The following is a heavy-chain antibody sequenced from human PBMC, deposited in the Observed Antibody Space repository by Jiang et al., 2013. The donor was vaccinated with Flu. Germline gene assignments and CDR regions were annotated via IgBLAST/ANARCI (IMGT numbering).Heavy chain of an antibody. J-gene: IGHJ3*02. V-gene: IGHV1-2*02. Sequence: CKASGYTFTGYYMHWVRQAPGQGLEWMGWINPNSGGTNYAQKFQGRVTMTRDTSISTAYMELSRLRSDDTAVYYCARDSLPEWKLHPAFDIWGQGTMVTVSS. CDR1: GYTFTGYY. D-gene: IGHD1-26*01. CDR3: ARDSLPEWKLHPAFDI. CDR2: INPNSGGT.